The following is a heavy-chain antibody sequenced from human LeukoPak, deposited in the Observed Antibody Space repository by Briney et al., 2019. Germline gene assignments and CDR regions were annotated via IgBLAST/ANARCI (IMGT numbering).Heavy chain of an antibody. Sequence: ASVKVSCKASGYTFTSYYMHWVRQAPGQGLEWMGIINPSGGSTSYAQKFQGRVTMTRDTSTSTVYMELSSLRSEDTAVYYCARAGYYDSSGYAFSGTDDAFDIWGQGTMVTVSS. D-gene: IGHD3-22*01. CDR2: INPSGGST. J-gene: IGHJ3*02. CDR1: GYTFTSYY. CDR3: ARAGYYDSSGYAFSGTDDAFDI. V-gene: IGHV1-46*01.